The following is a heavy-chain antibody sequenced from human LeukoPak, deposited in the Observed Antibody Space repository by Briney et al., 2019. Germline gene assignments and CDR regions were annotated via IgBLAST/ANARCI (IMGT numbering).Heavy chain of an antibody. J-gene: IGHJ4*02. CDR3: APKGSGSPPD. V-gene: IGHV3-7*01. CDR2: INKDGSHK. CDR1: GFTFSSYW. D-gene: IGHD3-10*01. Sequence: SGGSLRLSCAASGFTFSSYWMYWVRQAPGKGLEWVANINKDGSHKYYVDSVKGRFTISRDNAKNSLYLQMNSLRVEDTGVYYCAPKGSGSPPDWGQGTLVTVSS.